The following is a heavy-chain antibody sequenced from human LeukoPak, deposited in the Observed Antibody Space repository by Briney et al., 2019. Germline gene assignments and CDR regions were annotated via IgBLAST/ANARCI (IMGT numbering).Heavy chain of an antibody. V-gene: IGHV2-5*01. CDR3: AHIYSSSWPD. CDR1: GFSLSTNGVG. J-gene: IGHJ4*02. D-gene: IGHD6-13*01. CDR2: LYWNDYK. Sequence: SGPTLVKPTQTLTLTCTFSGFSLSTNGVGVGWIRQPPGKALEWLALLYWNDYKYYSPSLKSRLSITRDTSKNQVVLTMTNMDPVDTATYYCAHIYSSSWPDWGQGTLVTVSS.